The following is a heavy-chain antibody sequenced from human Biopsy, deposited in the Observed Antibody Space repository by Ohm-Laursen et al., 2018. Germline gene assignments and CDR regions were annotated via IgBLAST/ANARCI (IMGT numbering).Heavy chain of an antibody. D-gene: IGHD1-1*01. CDR2: FAPENGKT. Sequence: SVKVSCNVSGYTLNELSMHWVRRVPGKGLEWMGGFAPENGKTVYAQNFQARVSLTEDTSTDTAYMELRSLRSEDTAVYYCAADINVWNVNYWGQGTQVTVSS. J-gene: IGHJ4*02. CDR3: AADINVWNVNY. V-gene: IGHV1-24*01. CDR1: GYTLNELS.